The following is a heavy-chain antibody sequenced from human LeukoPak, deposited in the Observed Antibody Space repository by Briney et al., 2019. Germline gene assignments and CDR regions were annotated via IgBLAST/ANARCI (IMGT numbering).Heavy chain of an antibody. CDR2: IYYSGST. D-gene: IGHD1-26*01. V-gene: IGHV4-59*01. Sequence: SETLSLTCTVSGGSISSYYWSWIRQHPGKGLEWIGYIYYSGSTNYNPSLKSRVTISVDTSKNQFSLKLSSVTAADTAGYYCARDGPVSGSSPYYYYYYMDVWGKGTTVTVSS. J-gene: IGHJ6*03. CDR3: ARDGPVSGSSPYYYYYYMDV. CDR1: GGSISSYY.